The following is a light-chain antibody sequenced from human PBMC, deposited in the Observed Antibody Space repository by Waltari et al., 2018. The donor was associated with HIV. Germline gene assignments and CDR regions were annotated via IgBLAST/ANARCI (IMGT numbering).Light chain of an antibody. V-gene: IGLV2-18*02. J-gene: IGLJ3*02. CDR1: TSDIGSFHR. Sequence: QSALTQPPSVSASPGQSVTISCTGTTSDIGSFHRVSWYQQPPGTAPNLLIYDVSTRPAGVPDRFSGSKAGNTASLSIAGLQAEDEADYFCSSYTTTTSYVLFGGGTKLTVL. CDR3: SSYTTTTSYVL. CDR2: DVS.